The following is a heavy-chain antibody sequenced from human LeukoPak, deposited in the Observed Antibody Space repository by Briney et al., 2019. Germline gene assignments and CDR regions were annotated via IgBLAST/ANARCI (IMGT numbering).Heavy chain of an antibody. V-gene: IGHV3-48*01. Sequence: GGSLRLSCAASGFTFSSYSVNWVRQAPGKGLEWVSYISTGSGTILYADSVKGRFTVSRDNGKNSLYLQMNSLRAEDTAVYYCAREYREVGVTRHFDSWGQGTLVTVSS. J-gene: IGHJ4*02. CDR1: GFTFSSYS. CDR3: AREYREVGVTRHFDS. CDR2: ISTGSGTI. D-gene: IGHD3-10*01.